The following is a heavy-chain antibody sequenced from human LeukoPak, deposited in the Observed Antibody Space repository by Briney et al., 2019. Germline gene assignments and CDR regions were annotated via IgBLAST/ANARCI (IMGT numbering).Heavy chain of an antibody. Sequence: GASVKVSCKASGGTFSSYAISWVRQAPGQGLEWMGRIIPILGIANYAQKFQGRVTITADKSTSTAYMELSSLRSEDTAVYYCARDPRGYGTFGPWGQGTLVTVSS. CDR2: IIPILGIA. D-gene: IGHD3-10*01. V-gene: IGHV1-69*04. J-gene: IGHJ5*02. CDR1: GGTFSSYA. CDR3: ARDPRGYGTFGP.